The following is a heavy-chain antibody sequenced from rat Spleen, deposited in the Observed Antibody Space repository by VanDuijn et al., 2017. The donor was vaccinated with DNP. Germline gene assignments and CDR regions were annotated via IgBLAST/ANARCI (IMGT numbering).Heavy chain of an antibody. CDR3: ARHVLPLRVWDY. CDR2: IRYDGGTT. CDR1: GFTFSDYY. Sequence: EVQLVESGGGSVQPGRSLKLSCAASGFTFSDYYMAWVRPAPTKGLEWVAYIRYDGGTTYYRDSVKGRFTISRDNAKSTLYLQINSLRSEDMATYYCARHVLPLRVWDYWGQGVMVTVSS. D-gene: IGHD1-4*01. J-gene: IGHJ2*01. V-gene: IGHV5-22*01.